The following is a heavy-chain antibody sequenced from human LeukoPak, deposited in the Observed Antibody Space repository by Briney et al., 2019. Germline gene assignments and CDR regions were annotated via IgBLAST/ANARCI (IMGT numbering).Heavy chain of an antibody. CDR3: AREKVTTYAFDI. D-gene: IGHD4-17*01. Sequence: SQTLSLTCTVSGGSISCGDYYWSWIRQPPGKGLEWIGYIYYSGSTYYNPSLKSRVTISVDTSKNQFSLKLSSVTAADTAVYYCAREKVTTYAFDIWGQGTMVTVSS. CDR1: GGSISCGDYY. CDR2: IYYSGST. J-gene: IGHJ3*02. V-gene: IGHV4-30-4*01.